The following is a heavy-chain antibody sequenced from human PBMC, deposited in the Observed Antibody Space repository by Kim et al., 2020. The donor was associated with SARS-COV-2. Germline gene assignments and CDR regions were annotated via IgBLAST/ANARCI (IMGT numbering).Heavy chain of an antibody. J-gene: IGHJ4*02. Sequence: DSVKGRFTISRDNAENALYLQMSSLRAEDTAVYYCARVLGSSSSSWVFDYWGQGTLVTVSS. D-gene: IGHD6-6*01. CDR3: ARVLGSSSSSWVFDY. V-gene: IGHV3-7*03.